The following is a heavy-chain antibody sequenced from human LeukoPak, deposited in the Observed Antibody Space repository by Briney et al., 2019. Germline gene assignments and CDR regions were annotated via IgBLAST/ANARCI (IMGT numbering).Heavy chain of an antibody. CDR3: ARDKKNDFWSGCYLSKNWFDP. V-gene: IGHV3-21*01. CDR1: GFTFSSYS. J-gene: IGHJ5*02. D-gene: IGHD3-3*01. CDR2: ISSSSSYI. Sequence: GGSLRLSCAASGFTFSSYSMNWVRQAPGKGLEWVSSISSSSSYIYYADSVKGRFTISRDNAKNSLYLQMNSLRAEDTAVYYCARDKKNDFWSGCYLSKNWFDPWGQGTLVTVSS.